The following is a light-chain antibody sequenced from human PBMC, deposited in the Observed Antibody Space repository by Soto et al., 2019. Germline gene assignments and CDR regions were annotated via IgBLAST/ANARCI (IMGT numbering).Light chain of an antibody. Sequence: QSVLTQSSSASASLGSSVKLTCTLSSGHSSYIIAWHQQQPGKAPRYLMKLESSGSYNKGSGVPDRFPGSSSGADRYLTISNLQFEDEADYYCETWDSNTRVFGGGTKLTVL. CDR3: ETWDSNTRV. J-gene: IGLJ3*02. CDR2: LESSGSY. CDR1: SGHSSYI. V-gene: IGLV4-60*02.